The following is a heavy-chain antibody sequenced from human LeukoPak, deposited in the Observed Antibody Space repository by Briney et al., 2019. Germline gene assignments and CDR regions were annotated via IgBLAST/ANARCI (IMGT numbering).Heavy chain of an antibody. CDR2: IYQSGST. CDR3: ARRVAAAGTRFFDP. CDR1: GYSISSGCY. D-gene: IGHD6-13*01. J-gene: IGHJ5*02. V-gene: IGHV4-38-2*02. Sequence: SETLSLTCTVSGYSISSGCYWGWIRQPPGKGLEWIGTIYQSGSTYYNPSLKSRVIISVDTSKNQFSLRLSSVTAADTAVYYCARRVAAAGTRFFDPWGQGTLVTVSS.